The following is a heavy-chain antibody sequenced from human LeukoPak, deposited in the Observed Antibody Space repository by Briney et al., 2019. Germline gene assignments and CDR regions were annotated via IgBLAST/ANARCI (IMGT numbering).Heavy chain of an antibody. CDR1: GGSFSGYY. V-gene: IGHV4-34*01. CDR3: ARGIYSSGWYWLDP. D-gene: IGHD6-19*01. Sequence: SETLSLTCAVYGGSFSGYYWSWIRQPPGKGLEWIGEINHSGSTNYNPSLKSRVTISVDTSKNQFSLKLSSVTAADTAVYYCARGIYSSGWYWLDPWGQGILVTVSS. CDR2: INHSGST. J-gene: IGHJ5*02.